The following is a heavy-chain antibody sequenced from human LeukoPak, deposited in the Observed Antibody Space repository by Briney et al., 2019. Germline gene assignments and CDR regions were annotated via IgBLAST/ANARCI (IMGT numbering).Heavy chain of an antibody. Sequence: ASVKVSCKASGYTFTGYYIHWVRQAPGQGLEWMGWINPSSGGTNDAQKFQGRVTMTTDTSISTAYMELSRLRSDDTAVYYCARGGWSGYSYGSEPEKYFDYWGQGTLVTVSS. D-gene: IGHD5-18*01. CDR3: ARGGWSGYSYGSEPEKYFDY. CDR1: GYTFTGYY. J-gene: IGHJ4*02. V-gene: IGHV1-2*02. CDR2: INPSSGGT.